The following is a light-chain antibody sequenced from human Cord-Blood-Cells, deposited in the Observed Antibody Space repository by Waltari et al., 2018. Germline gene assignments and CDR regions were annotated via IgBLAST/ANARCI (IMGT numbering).Light chain of an antibody. CDR3: QQYYSTPFT. CDR1: QSVLYSSKTRNY. CDR2: WAS. Sequence: DIVMTQSPDSLAVSLGERATINCKSSQSVLYSSKTRNYLAWYQQQPGQPPQLLIYWASTRESGVPDRFSGSGSGTDFTLTISSLQAEDVAVYYCQQYYSTPFTFGPGTKVDIK. J-gene: IGKJ3*01. V-gene: IGKV4-1*01.